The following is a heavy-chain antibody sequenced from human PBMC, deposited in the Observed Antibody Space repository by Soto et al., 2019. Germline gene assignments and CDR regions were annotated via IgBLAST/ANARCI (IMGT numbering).Heavy chain of an antibody. CDR3: AKESVATDAFDI. D-gene: IGHD6-19*01. Sequence: GGSLRLSCAASGFTFSSYGMHWVRQAPGKGLEWVEVIKYDGSNKNYADSVKGRFTISRDNSKNTLYLQMNSLGAEDTAVYYCAKESVATDAFDIWGQGTMVTVSS. V-gene: IGHV3-30*18. J-gene: IGHJ3*02. CDR2: IKYDGSNK. CDR1: GFTFSSYG.